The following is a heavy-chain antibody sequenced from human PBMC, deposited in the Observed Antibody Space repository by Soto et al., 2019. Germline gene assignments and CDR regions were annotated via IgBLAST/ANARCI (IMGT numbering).Heavy chain of an antibody. Sequence: QVQLQESGPGLVKPSQTLSLTCTVSGGSINSGVYYWSWIRQHPGKGLEWIGYIYYSGPTYYKPSLQSRVTISVDTSKNQFSLKLSSVTAADTAVYYCARGKTAVAARDYYYYYGMDVWGQGTTVTVSS. CDR1: GGSINSGVYY. CDR3: ARGKTAVAARDYYYYYGMDV. D-gene: IGHD2-15*01. CDR2: IYYSGPT. J-gene: IGHJ6*02. V-gene: IGHV4-31*03.